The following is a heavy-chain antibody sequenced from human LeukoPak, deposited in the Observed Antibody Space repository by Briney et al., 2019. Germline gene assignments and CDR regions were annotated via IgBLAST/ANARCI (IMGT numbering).Heavy chain of an antibody. CDR1: GFTFSSYA. CDR3: AKGSSNGRYSPIDY. V-gene: IGHV3-23*01. J-gene: IGHJ4*02. Sequence: GGSLRLSCAASGFTFSSYAMNWVRQAPGKRLEWVSVLSDSGGVTYYADSVKGRFTISRDNSKNTLYLQMNSLRAEDTAVYYCAKGSSNGRYSPIDYWGQGTLVTVSS. CDR2: LSDSGGVT. D-gene: IGHD2-2*01.